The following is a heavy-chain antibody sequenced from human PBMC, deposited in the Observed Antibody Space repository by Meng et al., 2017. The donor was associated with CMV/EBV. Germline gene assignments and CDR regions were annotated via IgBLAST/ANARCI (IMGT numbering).Heavy chain of an antibody. CDR2: INHSGSH. D-gene: IGHD2-2*01. CDR3: ARGFPSWRKPAYYFDY. V-gene: IGHV4-34*01. Sequence: VALQQGAAGLLKPSEALALSRGGNGRSFSGYYCSWGLQPPGKGLGWSGEINHSGSHNYNPSLKSRVTISVDTSKNQFSLKLSSVTAADTAVYYCARGFPSWRKPAYYFDYWGQGTLVTVSS. CDR1: GRSFSGYY. J-gene: IGHJ4*02.